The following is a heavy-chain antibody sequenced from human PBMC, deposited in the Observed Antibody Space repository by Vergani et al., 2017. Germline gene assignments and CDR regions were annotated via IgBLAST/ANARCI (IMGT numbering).Heavy chain of an antibody. J-gene: IGHJ3*02. CDR3: ARARARMRSAAAGPGAFDI. D-gene: IGHD6-13*01. Sequence: QVQLVQSGAEVKKPGSSVKVSCKASGGTFSSYAISWVRQAPGQGLEWMGGIIPIFGTANYAQKFQGRVPITADESTSTAYMELSSLRSEDTAVYYCARARARMRSAAAGPGAFDIWGQGTMVTVSS. CDR1: GGTFSSYA. V-gene: IGHV1-69*01. CDR2: IIPIFGTA.